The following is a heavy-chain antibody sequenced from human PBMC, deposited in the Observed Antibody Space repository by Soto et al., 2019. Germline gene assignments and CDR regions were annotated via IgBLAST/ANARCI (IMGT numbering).Heavy chain of an antibody. CDR2: ISSSSSYI. V-gene: IGHV3-21*01. CDR1: GFTFSSYS. J-gene: IGHJ4*02. Sequence: GGSLRLSCAASGFTFSSYSMNWVRQAPGKGLEWVSSISSSSSYIYYADSVKGRFTISRDNAKNSLYLQMNSLRAEDTAVYYCARDSGGKRGVIAAANYWGQGTLVTVSS. D-gene: IGHD3-16*02. CDR3: ARDSGGKRGVIAAANY.